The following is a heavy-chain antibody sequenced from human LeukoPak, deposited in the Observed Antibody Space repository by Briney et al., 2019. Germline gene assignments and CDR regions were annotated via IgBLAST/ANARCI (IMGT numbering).Heavy chain of an antibody. CDR3: ARGATMVRGVIMGAYYYYYMDV. J-gene: IGHJ6*03. D-gene: IGHD3-10*01. CDR2: INHSGST. CDR1: GGSFSGYY. Sequence: SETLSLTCAVYGGSFSGYYWSWIRQPPGKGLEWIGEINHSGSTNYNPSLKSRVTISVDTSKNQFSLKLSSVTAADTAVYYCARGATMVRGVIMGAYYYYYMDVWGKGTTVTVSS. V-gene: IGHV4-34*01.